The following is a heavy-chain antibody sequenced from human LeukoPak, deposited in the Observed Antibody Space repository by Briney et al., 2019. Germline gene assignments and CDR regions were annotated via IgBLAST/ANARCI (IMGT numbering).Heavy chain of an antibody. CDR1: GFTVSSNE. CDR2: ISGGST. Sequence: GSLRLSCAASGFTVSSNEMSWVRQAPGKGLEWVSSISGGSTYYADSRKGRFTISRDNSKNTLHLQMNSLRAEDTAVYYCSSWSHYYYYMDVWGKGTTVTVSS. V-gene: IGHV3-38-3*01. D-gene: IGHD6-13*01. J-gene: IGHJ6*03. CDR3: SSWSHYYYYMDV.